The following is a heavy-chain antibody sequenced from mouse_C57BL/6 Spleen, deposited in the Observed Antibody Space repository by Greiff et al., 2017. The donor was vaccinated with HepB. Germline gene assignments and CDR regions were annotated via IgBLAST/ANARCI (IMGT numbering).Heavy chain of an antibody. CDR2: ISYDGSN. D-gene: IGHD1-1*01. CDR3: ASAVIITTVPPRAWFAY. Sequence: EVKLMESGPGLVKPSQSLSLTCSVTGYSITSGYYWNWIRQFPGNKLEWMGYISYDGSNNYNPSLKNRISITRDTSKNQFFLKLNSVTTEATATYYCASAVIITTVPPRAWFAYLGQGTLVTVSA. V-gene: IGHV3-6*01. J-gene: IGHJ3*01. CDR1: GYSITSGYY.